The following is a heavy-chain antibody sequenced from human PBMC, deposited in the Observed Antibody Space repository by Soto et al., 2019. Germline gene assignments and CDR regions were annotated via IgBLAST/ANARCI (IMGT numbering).Heavy chain of an antibody. CDR2: ISYTGRT. V-gene: IGHV4-61*03. D-gene: IGHD7-27*01. J-gene: IGHJ6*02. CDR3: AREWGLLPYYVMNV. Sequence: SETLSLTCTVSGDSVTSGSYYWTWLRQPPGKGLEWIGYISYTGRTKYNPSLQSRVTISVDTSKNDFSLNLSSVTAADTAVYFCAREWGLLPYYVMNVWGHGTAVTVSS. CDR1: GDSVTSGSYY.